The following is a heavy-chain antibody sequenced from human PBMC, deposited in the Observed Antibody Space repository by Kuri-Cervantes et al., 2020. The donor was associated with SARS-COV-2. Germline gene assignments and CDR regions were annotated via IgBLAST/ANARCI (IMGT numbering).Heavy chain of an antibody. V-gene: IGHV3-30*02. CDR2: IPRDGTKK. CDR3: ARRTYGYIVDY. J-gene: IGHJ4*02. CDR1: GLTFRTYG. D-gene: IGHD5-18*01. Sequence: GGSLRLSCAVSGLTFRTYGMYWVRQAPGKGLEGVAFIPRDGTKKYYIESVKGRFTISRDNAKNTLSLQMNSLRTQDTAVYFCARRTYGYIVDYWGQGTLVTVSS.